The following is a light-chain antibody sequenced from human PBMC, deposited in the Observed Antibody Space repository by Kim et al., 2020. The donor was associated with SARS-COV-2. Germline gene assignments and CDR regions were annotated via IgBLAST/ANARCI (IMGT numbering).Light chain of an antibody. CDR2: KDS. CDR3: SSAADDSVL. CDR1: ALANKY. V-gene: IGLV3-27*01. Sequence: SYELTQPSSVSVSPGQTARITCSGDALANKYARWFQQKPGQAPVLVIYKDSERPSGIPGRFSGSSSGTTVTLTISGAHFEDEGDYYFSSAADDSVLFGGGTQLTVL. J-gene: IGLJ2*01.